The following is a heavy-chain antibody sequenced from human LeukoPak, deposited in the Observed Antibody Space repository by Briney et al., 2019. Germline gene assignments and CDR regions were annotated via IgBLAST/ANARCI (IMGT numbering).Heavy chain of an antibody. CDR3: ASPRIPTGFDP. D-gene: IGHD4-11*01. Sequence: PSETLSLTCTVSGGSISSSSYYWGWIRQPPGKGLEWIGSIYYSGSTYYNPSLKSRVTISVDTSKNQFSLKLSSVTAADTAVYYCASPRIPTGFDPWGQGTLVTVSS. CDR2: IYYSGST. V-gene: IGHV4-39*01. J-gene: IGHJ5*02. CDR1: GGSISSSSYY.